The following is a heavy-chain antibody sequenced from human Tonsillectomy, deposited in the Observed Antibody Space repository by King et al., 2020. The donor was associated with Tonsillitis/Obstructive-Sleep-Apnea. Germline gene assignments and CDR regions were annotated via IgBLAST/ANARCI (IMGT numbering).Heavy chain of an antibody. CDR2: INHSGST. J-gene: IGHJ4*02. V-gene: IGHV4-34*01. CDR3: ASSPDSDGLGSLDY. Sequence: VQLQQWGAGLLKPSETLSLTCAVYGGSFSGYYWSWIRQPPGKGLEWIGEINHSGSTNYNPSLNSRVTILVDTSKNQFSLKLSSVTAADTAVYYCASSPDSDGLGSLDYWGQGTLVTVSS. D-gene: IGHD3-10*01. CDR1: GGSFSGYY.